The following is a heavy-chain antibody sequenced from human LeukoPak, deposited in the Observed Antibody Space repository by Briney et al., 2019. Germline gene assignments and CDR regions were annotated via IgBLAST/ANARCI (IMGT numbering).Heavy chain of an antibody. D-gene: IGHD1-7*01. CDR2: INPSGGST. Sequence: GASVKVSCKASGYTFTSYYMHWVRQAPGQGLEWMGIINPSGGSTSYAQKFQGRVTMTRDTSTSTVYMELRSLRSDDTAVYYCARDGAGTLHDWGQGTLVTVSS. J-gene: IGHJ4*02. CDR3: ARDGAGTLHD. V-gene: IGHV1-46*01. CDR1: GYTFTSYY.